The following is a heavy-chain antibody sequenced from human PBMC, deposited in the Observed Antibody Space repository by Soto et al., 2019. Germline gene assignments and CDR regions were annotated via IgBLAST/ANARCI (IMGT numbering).Heavy chain of an antibody. CDR2: ISYDGSNK. V-gene: IGHV3-30*03. CDR3: TPDDFDH. D-gene: IGHD3-16*01. CDR1: GFTFSSVG. Sequence: GGSLRLSCAASGFTFSSVGMHWVRQAPAKGLEWVAVISYDGSNKYYADSVKGRFTISRDNSNNTLFLQMKSLRVDDTALYYCTPDDFDHWGQGALVTVAS. J-gene: IGHJ4*02.